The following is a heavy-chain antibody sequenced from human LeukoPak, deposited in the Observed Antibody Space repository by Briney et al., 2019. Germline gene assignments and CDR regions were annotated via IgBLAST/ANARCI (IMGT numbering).Heavy chain of an antibody. CDR2: INPNSGGT. CDR1: GYTFTAYY. Sequence: ASVKVSCKASGYTFTAYYMHWVRQAPGQGLEWMGWINPNSGGTNYAQKFQGRVTMTRDTSISTAYMELSSLRSDDTAVYYCARGQGYDSTRLGSYWGQGTLVTVSS. D-gene: IGHD3-22*01. CDR3: ARGQGYDSTRLGSY. J-gene: IGHJ4*02. V-gene: IGHV1-2*02.